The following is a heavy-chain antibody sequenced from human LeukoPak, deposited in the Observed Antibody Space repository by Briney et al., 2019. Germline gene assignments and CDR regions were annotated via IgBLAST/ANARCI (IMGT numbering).Heavy chain of an antibody. D-gene: IGHD1-26*01. Sequence: ASVKVSCKASGYTFTGYYMHWVRQAPGQGLEWMGWINPNSGGTNYAQKFQGRVTMTRDTSISTAYMELSRLRSDDTAVYYCARYGGEKWELVSGFFDYWGQGTLVTVSS. CDR1: GYTFTGYY. CDR3: ARYGGEKWELVSGFFDY. V-gene: IGHV1-2*02. J-gene: IGHJ4*02. CDR2: INPNSGGT.